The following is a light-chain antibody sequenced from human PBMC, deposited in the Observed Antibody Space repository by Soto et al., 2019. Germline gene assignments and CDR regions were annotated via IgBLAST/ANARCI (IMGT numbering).Light chain of an antibody. V-gene: IGKV1-39*01. CDR2: AAT. CDR3: QQRYSTPHT. Sequence: DIQMTQSPSSLSASIGDRVTITCRASQSISIYLNWYQQKPGKAPRLLIYAATSLQSGVPSRFSGGGSGADFTLHVSSLQPEDFAPYYCQQRYSTPHTFGQGTKVDI. J-gene: IGKJ1*01. CDR1: QSISIY.